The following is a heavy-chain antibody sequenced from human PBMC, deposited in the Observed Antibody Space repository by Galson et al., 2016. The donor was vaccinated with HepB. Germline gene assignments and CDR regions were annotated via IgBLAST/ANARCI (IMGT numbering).Heavy chain of an antibody. D-gene: IGHD4-11*01. Sequence: SLRLPCAASGFTFSSYAMHWVRQAPGKGLEWLAVISYGGRNKYYADSVKGRFTVSRDDSKNTLYLQMNSLRPEDTAVYYCARNDYLTPYYYYGMDVWGQGTTVTVSS. CDR3: ARNDYLTPYYYYGMDV. V-gene: IGHV3-30-3*01. CDR2: ISYGGRNK. J-gene: IGHJ6*02. CDR1: GFTFSSYA.